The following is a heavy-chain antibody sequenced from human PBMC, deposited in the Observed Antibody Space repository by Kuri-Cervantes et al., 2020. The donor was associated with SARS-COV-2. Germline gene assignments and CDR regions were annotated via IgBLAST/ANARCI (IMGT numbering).Heavy chain of an antibody. CDR3: ARDGQNDFWSGYQDWYFDL. CDR2: IFYDASRQ. J-gene: IGHJ2*01. V-gene: IGHV3-33*01. Sequence: GGSLRLSCAASGFDFSLHAIHWVRQAPGKGLEWISVIFYDASRQYYADSVKGRFTISRDNSKNTLYLQMNSLRAEDTAVYYCARDGQNDFWSGYQDWYFDLWGRGTLVTVSS. CDR1: GFDFSLHA. D-gene: IGHD3-3*01.